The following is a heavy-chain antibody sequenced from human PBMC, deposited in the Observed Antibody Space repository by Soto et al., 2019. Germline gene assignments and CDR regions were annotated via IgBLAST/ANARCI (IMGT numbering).Heavy chain of an antibody. Sequence: QVQLVQSGAEVKKPGSSVKVSCKASGGTFSSYAISWVRQAPGQGLEWMGGIIPIFGTANYAKKFQGRVTITADESRSTDYMELSSLRSEDTAVYYCASSVAKYYYYGMAVWGQGTTVTVSS. D-gene: IGHD5-12*01. CDR2: IIPIFGTA. CDR1: GGTFSSYA. CDR3: ASSVAKYYYYGMAV. J-gene: IGHJ6*02. V-gene: IGHV1-69*12.